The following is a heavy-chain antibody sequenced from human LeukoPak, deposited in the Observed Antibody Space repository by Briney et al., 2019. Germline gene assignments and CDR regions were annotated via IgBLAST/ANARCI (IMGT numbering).Heavy chain of an antibody. V-gene: IGHV4-59*01. Sequence: NASETLSLTCTVSGGSIRTYYWSWIRQPPGKGLEWIGYIYYSGSTNYNPSLKSRVTISVDTSKNQFSLKPSSVTAADTAVYYCARGGSNPFYYYYYMDVWGKGTTVTVSS. D-gene: IGHD3-16*01. J-gene: IGHJ6*03. CDR3: ARGGSNPFYYYYYMDV. CDR2: IYYSGST. CDR1: GGSIRTYY.